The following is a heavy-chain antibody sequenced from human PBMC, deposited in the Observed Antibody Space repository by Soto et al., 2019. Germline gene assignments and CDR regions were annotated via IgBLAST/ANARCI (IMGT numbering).Heavy chain of an antibody. J-gene: IGHJ4*02. CDR1: GFTFSTYW. CDR3: ARSDRSGYLDY. CDR2: IKYDASEK. V-gene: IGHV3-7*01. Sequence: GGSLRLSCAASGFTFSTYWMSWVRQAPGKGLEWVANIKYDASEKKYVDSVKGRFTVSRDNAKNSLDLQMNSLRAEDTAVYYCARSDRSGYLDYWGRGTLVTVSS. D-gene: IGHD3-22*01.